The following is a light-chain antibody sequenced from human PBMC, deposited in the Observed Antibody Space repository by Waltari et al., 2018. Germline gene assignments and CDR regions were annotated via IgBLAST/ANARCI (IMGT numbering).Light chain of an antibody. J-gene: IGLJ2*01. Sequence: QSALTQPASVSGSPGQSLTISCTGTSSDVGAYNYVSWYQQHPGKVPKLMIYDVSQRPSGMSSRFSASKSGNAASLTISGLQFEDEADYYCSSYRSDNTLIFGGGTKLTVL. CDR3: SSYRSDNTLI. CDR1: SSDVGAYNY. CDR2: DVS. V-gene: IGLV2-14*03.